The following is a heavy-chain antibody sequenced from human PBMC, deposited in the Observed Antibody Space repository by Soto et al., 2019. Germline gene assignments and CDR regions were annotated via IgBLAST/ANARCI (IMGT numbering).Heavy chain of an antibody. CDR3: ARKGMTPYKWFDP. D-gene: IGHD3-10*01. CDR2: IYYTGST. V-gene: IGHV4-61*01. CDR1: GGSVSSGSYY. Sequence: SETLSLTCTVSGGSVSSGSYYWSWIRQPPGKGLEWIGYIYYTGSTNYNPSLKSRVTISVDTSKNQFSLKVTSVTAADTAVYYCARKGMTPYKWFDPWGQGTLVTVSS. J-gene: IGHJ5*02.